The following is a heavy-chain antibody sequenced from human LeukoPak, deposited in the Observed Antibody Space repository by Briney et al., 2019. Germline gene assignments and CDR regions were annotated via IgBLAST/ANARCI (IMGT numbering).Heavy chain of an antibody. V-gene: IGHV3-23*01. D-gene: IGHD3-16*02. J-gene: IGHJ4*02. CDR3: AKDVPTSPLSRLGELSPKDQYFDY. CDR2: ISGSGGST. CDR1: GFTFSSYA. Sequence: GGSLRLSCAASGFTFSSYAMSWVRQAPGKGLEWVSAISGSGGSTYYADSVKGRFTISRDNSKNTLYLQMNSLRAEDTAVYYCAKDVPTSPLSRLGELSPKDQYFDYWGQGTLVTVSS.